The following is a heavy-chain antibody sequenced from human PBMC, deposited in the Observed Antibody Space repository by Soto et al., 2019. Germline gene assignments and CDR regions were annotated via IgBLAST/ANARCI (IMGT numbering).Heavy chain of an antibody. CDR3: AREPVAGTRGRGGWFGP. Sequence: QVQLVQSGAEVKKPGSSVKVSCKASGGTFSSYAISWVRQAPGQGLEWMGGIIPIFGTANYAQKFQGRVTTTAGESTSTDNLERSSLGSEGTAVYYCAREPVAGTRGRGGWFGPWGQGTLVTVSS. CDR1: GGTFSSYA. CDR2: IIPIFGTA. D-gene: IGHD6-19*01. V-gene: IGHV1-69*19. J-gene: IGHJ5*02.